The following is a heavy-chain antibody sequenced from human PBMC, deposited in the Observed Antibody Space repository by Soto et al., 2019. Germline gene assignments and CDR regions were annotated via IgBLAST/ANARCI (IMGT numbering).Heavy chain of an antibody. D-gene: IGHD1-7*01. V-gene: IGHV6-1*01. CDR3: ARVPVGTGTTRYYYGMDV. CDR2: TYYRSKWYN. Sequence: SQTLSLTCAISGDSVSSNSAAWNWIRQSPSRGLEWLGRTYYRSKWYNDYAVSVKSRITINPDTSKNQFSLQLNSVTPEDTAVYYCARVPVGTGTTRYYYGMDVWGQGTTVTVSS. J-gene: IGHJ6*02. CDR1: GDSVSSNSAA.